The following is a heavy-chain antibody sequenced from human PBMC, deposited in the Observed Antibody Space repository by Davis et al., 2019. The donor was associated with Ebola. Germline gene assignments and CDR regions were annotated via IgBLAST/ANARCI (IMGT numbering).Heavy chain of an antibody. D-gene: IGHD3-10*01. Sequence: SETLSLTCTVSGGSISTFYWSWIRQAPWNGLEWIGFISYSGNTNYNPSLKSRVTISVDTSKNQFSLKLNSVTAADTAVYYCARDHPISNYYGSGKWFDPWGQGTLVTVSS. CDR1: GGSISTFY. V-gene: IGHV4-59*01. CDR2: ISYSGNT. J-gene: IGHJ5*02. CDR3: ARDHPISNYYGSGKWFDP.